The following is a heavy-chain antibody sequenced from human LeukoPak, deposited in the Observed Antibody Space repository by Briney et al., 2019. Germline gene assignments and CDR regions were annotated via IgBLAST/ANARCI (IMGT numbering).Heavy chain of an antibody. CDR3: ARGQAWDSSGYHPEYFDY. CDR1: GGSISSGGYY. V-gene: IGHV4-31*03. D-gene: IGHD3-22*01. Sequence: SETLSLTCTVSGGSISSGGYYWSSIRQHPGKGLEWIGYIYYSGSTYYNPSLKSRVTISVDTSKNQFSLKLSSVTAADTAVYYCARGQAWDSSGYHPEYFDYWGQGTLVTVSS. J-gene: IGHJ4*02. CDR2: IYYSGST.